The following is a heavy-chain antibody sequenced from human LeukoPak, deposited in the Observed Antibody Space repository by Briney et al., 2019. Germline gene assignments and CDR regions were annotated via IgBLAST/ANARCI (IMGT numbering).Heavy chain of an antibody. J-gene: IGHJ4*02. CDR2: IYYTGAT. CDR3: AKYGNSGWVIDN. D-gene: IGHD6-19*01. V-gene: IGHV4-59*08. Sequence: SETLSLTCTVSGGSIGSNYWTWIRQPPGKGLEYIGYIYYTGATNYNPSLKSRVTISVNTSKNQFSLKMTSVTAADTAVYFCAKYGNSGWVIDNWGQGTLVTVSS. CDR1: GGSIGSNY.